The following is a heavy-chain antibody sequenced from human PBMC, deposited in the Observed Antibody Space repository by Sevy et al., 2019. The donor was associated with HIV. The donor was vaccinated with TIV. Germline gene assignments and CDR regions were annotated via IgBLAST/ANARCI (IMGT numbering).Heavy chain of an antibody. D-gene: IGHD6-13*01. V-gene: IGHV4-4*07. Sequence: SETLSLTCTVSGGSISSYYWSWIRQPAGKGLEWIGRIYTSGSTNYNPSLKSRVTMSVDTSKNQFSLKLSSVTAADTAVYYCARDPGSPNPYYYYYGMDVWGQGTTVTVSS. CDR2: IYTSGST. J-gene: IGHJ6*02. CDR1: GGSISSYY. CDR3: ARDPGSPNPYYYYYGMDV.